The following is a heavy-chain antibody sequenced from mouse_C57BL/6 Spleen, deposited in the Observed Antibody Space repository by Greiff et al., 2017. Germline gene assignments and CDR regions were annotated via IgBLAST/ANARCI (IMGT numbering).Heavy chain of an antibody. Sequence: VKLQESGAELVRPGTSVKVSCKASGYAFTNYLIEWVKQRPGQGLEWIGVINPGSGGTNYNEKFKGKATLTADKSSSTAYMQLSSLTSEDSAVYFCATTVVPFAYWGQGTLVTVSA. D-gene: IGHD1-1*01. J-gene: IGHJ3*01. CDR3: ATTVVPFAY. CDR2: INPGSGGT. CDR1: GYAFTNYL. V-gene: IGHV1-54*01.